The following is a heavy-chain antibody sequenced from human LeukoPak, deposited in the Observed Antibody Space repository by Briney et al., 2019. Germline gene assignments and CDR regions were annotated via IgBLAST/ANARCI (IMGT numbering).Heavy chain of an antibody. CDR3: ARAWVQLWHPYYYYGMDV. J-gene: IGHJ6*04. D-gene: IGHD5-18*01. V-gene: IGHV3-11*06. Sequence: GGALRLSCAASGFTFSDYYMSWVREAPGKGREGGSYISSSSSYTNYADSVKGRFTISRDNAKTSLYLQMNSLRAEDTAVYYCARAWVQLWHPYYYYGMDVWGKGTTVTVSS. CDR2: ISSSSSYT. CDR1: GFTFSDYY.